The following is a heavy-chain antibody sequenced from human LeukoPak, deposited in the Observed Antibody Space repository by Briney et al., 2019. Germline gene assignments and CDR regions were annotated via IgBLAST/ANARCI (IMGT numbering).Heavy chain of an antibody. D-gene: IGHD4-17*01. V-gene: IGHV4-30-2*01. CDR1: GGSICSGGYS. Sequence: SQTLSLTCAVSGGSICSGGYSWSWIRQPPGKRLEWIGYIYHSGSTYYNPSLKSRVTISVDRSKNQFSLKLSSVTAADTAVYYCAREVTTVTTGGWFDPWGQGTLVTVSS. CDR3: AREVTTVTTGGWFDP. J-gene: IGHJ5*02. CDR2: IYHSGST.